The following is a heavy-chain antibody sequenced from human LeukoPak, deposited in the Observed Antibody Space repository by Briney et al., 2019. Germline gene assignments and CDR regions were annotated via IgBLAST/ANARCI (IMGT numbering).Heavy chain of an antibody. V-gene: IGHV1-8*01. Sequence: ASVKVSCKASGYTFTSYDINWVRQATGQGLEWMGWMNPNSGNTGYAQKFQGRVTMTRDTSISTAYMELSRLRSDDTAVYYCARDYCSSTSCLFDDWGQGTLVTVSS. CDR3: ARDYCSSTSCLFDD. D-gene: IGHD2-2*01. CDR1: GYTFTSYD. J-gene: IGHJ4*02. CDR2: MNPNSGNT.